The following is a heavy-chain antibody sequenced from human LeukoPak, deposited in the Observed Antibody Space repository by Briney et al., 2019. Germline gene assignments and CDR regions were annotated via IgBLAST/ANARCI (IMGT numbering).Heavy chain of an antibody. V-gene: IGHV1-69*05. CDR1: GGTFSSYA. D-gene: IGHD5-24*01. J-gene: IGHJ5*02. CDR3: ARGRDGYNYIWFDP. Sequence: GASVKVSCKASGGTFSSYAISWVRQAPGQGLEWMGGIIPIFGTANYAQKFQGRVTITTDESTSTAYMELSSLRSEDTAVYYCARGRDGYNYIWFDPWGQGTLVTVSS. CDR2: IIPIFGTA.